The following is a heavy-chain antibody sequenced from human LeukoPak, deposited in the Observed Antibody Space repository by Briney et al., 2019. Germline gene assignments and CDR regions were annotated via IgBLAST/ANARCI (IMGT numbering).Heavy chain of an antibody. CDR2: ISSNSSYI. J-gene: IGHJ4*02. D-gene: IGHD3-22*01. V-gene: IGHV3-21*01. CDR3: AREPMRTLYRFDY. CDR1: GFTFSSYT. Sequence: PGGSLRLSCAASGFTFSSYTMNWVRQAPGKGLEWVSFISSNSSYIYYGDSVKGRFTISRDNAKNSLYLQMNSLRAEDTAVYYCAREPMRTLYRFDYWGQGALVIVSS.